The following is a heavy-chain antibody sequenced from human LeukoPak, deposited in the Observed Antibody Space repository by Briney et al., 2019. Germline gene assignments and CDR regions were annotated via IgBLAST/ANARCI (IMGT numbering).Heavy chain of an antibody. J-gene: IGHJ5*02. D-gene: IGHD3-10*01. CDR3: AREEMVRGVIRWFDP. CDR2: IYYSGST. V-gene: IGHV4-30-4*01. Sequence: SETLSLTCTVSGGSISSGDYYWSWIRQPPGKGLEWIGYIYYSGSTYYNPSLKSRVTISVDTSKNQFSLKLSSVTAADTAVYYCAREEMVRGVIRWFDPWGQGTLVTVSS. CDR1: GGSISSGDYY.